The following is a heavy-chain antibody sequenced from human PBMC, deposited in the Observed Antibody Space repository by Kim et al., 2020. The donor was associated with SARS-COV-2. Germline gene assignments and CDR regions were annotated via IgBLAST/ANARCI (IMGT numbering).Heavy chain of an antibody. V-gene: IGHV3-74*03. CDR1: GFTFSSFW. J-gene: IGHJ5*01. Sequence: GGSLRLSCAASGFTFSSFWMDWVRQVPGKGLVWVARINTDGSSTTYADSVKGRFTISRDNAMDTLSLQMNSLSAEDTAVYYCARAVAGTNCFDFGGQGTLVTVSS. CDR2: INTDGSST. D-gene: IGHD6-19*01. CDR3: ARAVAGTNCFDF.